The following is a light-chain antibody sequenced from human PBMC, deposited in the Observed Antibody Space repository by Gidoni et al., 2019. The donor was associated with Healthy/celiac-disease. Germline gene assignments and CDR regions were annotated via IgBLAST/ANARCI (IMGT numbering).Light chain of an antibody. CDR1: QSISSC. CDR2: DAS. V-gene: IGKV1-5*01. Sequence: RQMTQYPSTLSASVGDRVTITCRASQSISSCLDWYQQKPGKAPKLLIYDASSLESGVPSRFSGSGSGTEFTLTISSLQPDDFATYYCQQCNSYLYTFXXXTKLEIK. CDR3: QQCNSYLYT. J-gene: IGKJ2*01.